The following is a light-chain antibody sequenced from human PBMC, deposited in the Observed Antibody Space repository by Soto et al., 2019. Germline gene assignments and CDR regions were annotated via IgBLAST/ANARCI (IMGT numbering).Light chain of an antibody. CDR3: VAWDDSLNGYVV. V-gene: IGLV1-44*01. CDR2: SNN. Sequence: QSVLTQPPSASGTPGQRVTISWSGSSSNIGSNTVNWYQQLPGTAPKLVIYSNNQRPSGVPARFSGSKSGTSASLAISGLQSEDEADYYCVAWDDSLNGYVVFGGGTKVTVL. J-gene: IGLJ2*01. CDR1: SSNIGSNT.